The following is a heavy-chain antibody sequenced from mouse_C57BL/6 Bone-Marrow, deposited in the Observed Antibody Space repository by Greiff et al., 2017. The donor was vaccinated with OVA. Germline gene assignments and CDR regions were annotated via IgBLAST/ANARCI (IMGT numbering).Heavy chain of an antibody. CDR3: ARYYGTWYFDV. CDR2: IYPGDGDT. V-gene: IGHV1-82*01. CDR1: GYAFSSSW. D-gene: IGHD2-1*01. J-gene: IGHJ1*03. Sequence: VQLQQSGPELVKPGASVKISCKASGYAFSSSWMNWVKQRPGKGLEWIGRIYPGDGDTNYNGKFKGKATLTADKSSSTAYMQLSSLTSEDSAVYFCARYYGTWYFDVWGTGTTVTVSS.